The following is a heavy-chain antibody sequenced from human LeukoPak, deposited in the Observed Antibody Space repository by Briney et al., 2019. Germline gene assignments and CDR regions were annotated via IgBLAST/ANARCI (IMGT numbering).Heavy chain of an antibody. CDR2: ISGSGGST. V-gene: IGHV3-23*01. J-gene: IGHJ4*02. CDR3: AKFGDPHYDSSGYYSPLSWFDY. CDR1: GFTFSSYA. Sequence: GGSLRLSCAASGFTFSSYAMSWVRQAPGKGLEWVSAISGSGGSTYYVDSVKGRFTISRDNSKDTLYLQMNSLRAEDTAVYYCAKFGDPHYDSSGYYSPLSWFDYWGQGTLVTVSS. D-gene: IGHD3-22*01.